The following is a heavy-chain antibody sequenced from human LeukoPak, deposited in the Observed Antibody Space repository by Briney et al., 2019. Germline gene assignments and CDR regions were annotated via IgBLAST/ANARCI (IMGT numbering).Heavy chain of an antibody. V-gene: IGHV1-18*01. CDR1: GYTFTSYG. CDR3: ARGGDLDYDILTGYYNVMYNWFDP. D-gene: IGHD3-9*01. J-gene: IGHJ5*02. CDR2: ISAYNGNT. Sequence: ASVKVSCKSPGYTFTSYGISWVRQAPGQGLEWMGWISAYNGNTNYAQKLQGRVTMTTDTSTSTAYMELRSLRSDDTAVYYCARGGDLDYDILTGYYNVMYNWFDPWGQGTLVTVSS.